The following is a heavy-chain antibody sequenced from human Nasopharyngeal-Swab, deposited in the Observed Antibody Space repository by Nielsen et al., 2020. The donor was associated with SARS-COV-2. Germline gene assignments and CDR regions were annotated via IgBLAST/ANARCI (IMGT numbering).Heavy chain of an antibody. J-gene: IGHJ6*02. V-gene: IGHV4-59*01. CDR3: ARGRGYCSGANCFSPFYYYGLDV. D-gene: IGHD2-15*01. Sequence: WIRQPPGKGLGWIGYIHNSVSTKYNPSVKSRVSISVETSKNQFSLTLSSVTAADTAMYYCARGRGYCSGANCFSPFYYYGLDVWGQGTTVTVSS. CDR2: IHNSVST.